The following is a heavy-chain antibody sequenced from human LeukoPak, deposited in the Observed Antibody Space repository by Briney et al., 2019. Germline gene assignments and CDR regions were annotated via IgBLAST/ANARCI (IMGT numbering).Heavy chain of an antibody. V-gene: IGHV1-46*01. CDR2: INPSGGST. Sequence: ASVKVSCKASGYTFTSYYMHWVRQAPGQGLEWMGIINPSGGSTSYAQKSQGRVTMARDTSTSTVYMELSSLRSEDTAVYYCARGFGYGDYVRPWSFDYWGQGTLVTVSS. CDR3: ARGFGYGDYVRPWSFDY. D-gene: IGHD4-17*01. CDR1: GYTFTSYY. J-gene: IGHJ4*02.